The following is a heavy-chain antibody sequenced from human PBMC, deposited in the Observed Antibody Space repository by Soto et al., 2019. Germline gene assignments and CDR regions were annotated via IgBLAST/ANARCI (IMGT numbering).Heavy chain of an antibody. CDR2: IYYSGRT. CDR3: ARVFSDSSSFFDP. D-gene: IGHD6-13*01. V-gene: IGHV4-31*03. J-gene: IGHJ5*02. Sequence: SETLSLTCTVSGGSISSSSYYWGWIRQPPGKGLEWIGYIYYSGRTNYNPSLKSRVTISVDTSKNQFSLKLNSVTAADTAVYYCARVFSDSSSFFDPWGQGTLVTVSS. CDR1: GGSISSSSYY.